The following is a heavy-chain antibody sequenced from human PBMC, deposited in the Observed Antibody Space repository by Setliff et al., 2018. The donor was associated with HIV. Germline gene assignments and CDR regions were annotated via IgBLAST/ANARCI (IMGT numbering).Heavy chain of an antibody. V-gene: IGHV1-69*13. Sequence: SVKVSCKASGGTFSRYAISWVRQAPGQGLEWMGGIIPIFGTTNSAQKFQDRVSFTADESTSTAYMELSSLRSEDTAVYYCARARRDSYDRGRGNWLDPWGQGTLVTVSS. CDR2: IIPIFGTT. J-gene: IGHJ5*02. D-gene: IGHD3-22*01. CDR1: GGTFSRYA. CDR3: ARARRDSYDRGRGNWLDP.